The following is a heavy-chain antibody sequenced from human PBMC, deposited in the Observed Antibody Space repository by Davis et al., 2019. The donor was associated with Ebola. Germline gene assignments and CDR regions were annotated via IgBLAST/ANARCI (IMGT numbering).Heavy chain of an antibody. V-gene: IGHV3-64*04. CDR2: ISSNGGST. Sequence: GESLKISCSASGFTFSSYAMHWVRQAPGKGLEYVSAISSNGGSTYYADSVKGRFTISRDNSKNTLYLQMNSLRAEDTAVYYCARGGYCSGGSCHNWFDPWGQGTLVTVSS. CDR3: ARGGYCSGGSCHNWFDP. D-gene: IGHD2-15*01. J-gene: IGHJ5*02. CDR1: GFTFSSYA.